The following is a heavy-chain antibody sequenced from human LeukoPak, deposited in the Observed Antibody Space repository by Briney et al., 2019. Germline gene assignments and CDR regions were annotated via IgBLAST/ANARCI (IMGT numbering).Heavy chain of an antibody. D-gene: IGHD3-22*01. J-gene: IGHJ4*02. Sequence: GRSLRLSCAASGFTFSSYAMHWVRQAPGKGLEGVAVISYDESNKYHADSVKGRFTISRDNSKNTLYLQMNSLRTEDTAVYFCARDRNYYDSSGSDYWGQGTLVTVSS. CDR2: ISYDESNK. V-gene: IGHV3-30-3*01. CDR1: GFTFSSYA. CDR3: ARDRNYYDSSGSDY.